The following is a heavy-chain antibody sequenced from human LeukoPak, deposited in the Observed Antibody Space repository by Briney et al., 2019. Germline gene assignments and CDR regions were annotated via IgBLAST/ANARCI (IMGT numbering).Heavy chain of an antibody. CDR1: GFTFGDYA. V-gene: IGHV3-49*04. Sequence: GGSLRLSCTASGFTFGDYAMSWVRQAPGKGLEWVGFIRSKAYGGTTEYAASVKGRFTISRDDSKSIAYLQMNSLKTEDTAVYYCTRATTVTSFDYWGQGTLVTVSS. D-gene: IGHD4-17*01. J-gene: IGHJ4*02. CDR3: TRATTVTSFDY. CDR2: IRSKAYGGTT.